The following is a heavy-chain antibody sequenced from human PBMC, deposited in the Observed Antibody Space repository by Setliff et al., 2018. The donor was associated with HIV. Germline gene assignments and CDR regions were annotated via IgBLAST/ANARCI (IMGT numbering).Heavy chain of an antibody. CDR3: ATSGTYYYGSGSYHASGY. CDR1: GYIFTDYY. Sequence: ASVKVSCKASGYIFTDYYIHWVQQAPGEGLEWMGRVDPQDGETKYAEKFQGRVTITADTSTDTSDMELSSLRSEDTAVYYCATSGTYYYGSGSYHASGYWGQGTRVTVS. V-gene: IGHV1-69-2*01. CDR2: VDPQDGET. J-gene: IGHJ4*02. D-gene: IGHD3-10*01.